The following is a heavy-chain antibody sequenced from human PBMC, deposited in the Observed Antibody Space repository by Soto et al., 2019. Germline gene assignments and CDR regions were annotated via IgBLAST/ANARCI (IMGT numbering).Heavy chain of an antibody. D-gene: IGHD3-22*01. CDR2: ISSQAFGGTT. CDR3: ATVYFYDSSADYYFDY. J-gene: IGHJ4*02. Sequence: GGSLRLSCTVSGFTFDDYAMSWVRQAPGKGLEWVGFISSQAFGGTTEYAASVEGRFTISTDESKTIAYLQMNSLKAADTAVYFCATVYFYDSSADYYFDYWGQGTLDTVSS. CDR1: GFTFDDYA. V-gene: IGHV3-49*04.